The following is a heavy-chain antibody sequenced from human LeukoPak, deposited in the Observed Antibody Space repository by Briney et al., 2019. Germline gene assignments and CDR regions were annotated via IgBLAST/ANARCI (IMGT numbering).Heavy chain of an antibody. D-gene: IGHD3-3*01. CDR3: AIHKTDDFWSGYFDY. V-gene: IGHV1-2*02. J-gene: IGHJ4*02. Sequence: GASVKVSCKASGYAFTGYYMHWVRQAPGQGLEWMGWINPNSGGTNYAQKSQGRVTMTRDTSISTAYMELSRLRSDDTAVYYCAIHKTDDFWSGYFDYWGQGTLVTVSS. CDR1: GYAFTGYY. CDR2: INPNSGGT.